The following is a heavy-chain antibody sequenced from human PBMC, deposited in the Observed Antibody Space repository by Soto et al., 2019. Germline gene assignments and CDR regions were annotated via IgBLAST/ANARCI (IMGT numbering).Heavy chain of an antibody. CDR1: GGPISSDDHY. CDR2: IYYSGSA. Sequence: TLSLTCTVSGGPISSDDHYWSWIRQPPGKGLEWIGYIYYSGSAYYNPSLKSRVIMSVDTSKNQFSLKLSSVTAADTAVYYCARNIVVVPAAMPAFDPWGQGTLVTVSS. V-gene: IGHV4-30-4*01. J-gene: IGHJ5*02. CDR3: ARNIVVVPAAMPAFDP. D-gene: IGHD2-2*01.